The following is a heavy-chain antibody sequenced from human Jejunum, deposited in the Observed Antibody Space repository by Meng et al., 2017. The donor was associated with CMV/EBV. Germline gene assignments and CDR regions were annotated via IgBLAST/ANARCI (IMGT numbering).Heavy chain of an antibody. D-gene: IGHD2-2*02. J-gene: IGHJ3*02. Sequence: SAFTFDDYAMHWVRQAPGKGLEWVSSISWNGGSIGYADSVKGRFTISRDNAKNSLVLQMNSLRPEDTALYYCAKAFQLLYDAFDIWGQGTMVTVSS. CDR3: AKAFQLLYDAFDI. V-gene: IGHV3-9*01. CDR2: ISWNGGSI. CDR1: AFTFDDYA.